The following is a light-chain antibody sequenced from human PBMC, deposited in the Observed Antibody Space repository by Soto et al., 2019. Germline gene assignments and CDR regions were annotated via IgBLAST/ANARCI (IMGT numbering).Light chain of an antibody. V-gene: IGLV2-8*01. CDR3: RSDGGSKNVE. J-gene: IGLJ2*01. Sequence: QSVLTQPPSAAGSTGQSVTICCTGTSSDVGGYNYVSWYQQHPGKAPKLMIYEVSKRPSGVTDRYSGSKSCNTASLTVSGLQAEDEADYYCRSDGGSKNVEFGGGTKVTVL. CDR1: SSDVGGYNY. CDR2: EVS.